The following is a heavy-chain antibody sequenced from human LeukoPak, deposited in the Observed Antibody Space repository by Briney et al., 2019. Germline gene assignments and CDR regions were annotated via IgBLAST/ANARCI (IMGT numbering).Heavy chain of an antibody. J-gene: IGHJ5*02. Sequence: GGSLRFSCAASRFTFSSHGMSWVRQAPGKGLEWVSTISGSGDNTYYADSVKGRFTISRDNSKNTLYLQMISLRAEDTAVYYCARAAAETGAFRDNWFDPWGQGTLVTVSS. CDR1: RFTFSSHG. V-gene: IGHV3-23*01. CDR2: ISGSGDNT. D-gene: IGHD6-19*01. CDR3: ARAAAETGAFRDNWFDP.